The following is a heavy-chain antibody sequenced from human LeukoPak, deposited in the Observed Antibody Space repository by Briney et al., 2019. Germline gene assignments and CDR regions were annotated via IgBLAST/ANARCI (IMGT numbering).Heavy chain of an antibody. J-gene: IGHJ3*02. CDR1: GGTFSSYA. CDR2: IIPIFGTA. CDR3: ARGTKGGIVGATGAFDI. D-gene: IGHD1-26*01. Sequence: ASVKVSCKASGGTFSSYAISWVRQAPGQGLEWMGRIIPIFGTANYAQKFQGRVTITTDESTSTAYMELSSLRSEDTAVYYCARGTKGGIVGATGAFDIWRQGTMVTVSS. V-gene: IGHV1-69*05.